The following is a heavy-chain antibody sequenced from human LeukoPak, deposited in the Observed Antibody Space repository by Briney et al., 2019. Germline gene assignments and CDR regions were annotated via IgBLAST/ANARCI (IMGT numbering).Heavy chain of an antibody. CDR1: GFTFSSYG. CDR3: AKGFVGFAAMVFGDY. Sequence: GRSLRLSCAASGFTFSSYGMHWVRQAPGKGLEWVAVIWYGGSNKYYADSVKGRFTISRDNSKNTLYLQMNSLRAEDTAVYYCAKGFVGFAAMVFGDYWGQGTLVTVSS. CDR2: IWYGGSNK. J-gene: IGHJ4*02. V-gene: IGHV3-33*06. D-gene: IGHD5-18*01.